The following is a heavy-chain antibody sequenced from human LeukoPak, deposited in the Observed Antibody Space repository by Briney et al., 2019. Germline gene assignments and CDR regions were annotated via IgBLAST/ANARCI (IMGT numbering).Heavy chain of an antibody. J-gene: IGHJ6*03. D-gene: IGHD2/OR15-2a*01. CDR2: THYSGSS. Sequence: SETLSLTCAVSGGSISGYSWSWIRQPPGKGLEWIGYTHYSGSSNYNPSLKSRVTISVDTSKNQFSLKVSSVTAADTAVYYCARCGRNNRGYYYMEDWGKGTTVTVSS. V-gene: IGHV4-59*01. CDR1: GGSISGYS. CDR3: ARCGRNNRGYYYMED.